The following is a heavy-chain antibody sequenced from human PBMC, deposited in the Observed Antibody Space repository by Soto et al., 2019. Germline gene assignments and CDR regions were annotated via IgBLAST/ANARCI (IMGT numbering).Heavy chain of an antibody. J-gene: IGHJ4*01. CDR3: ARSALDDDGYHYLDY. CDR1: GYIFTYRY. Sequence: SVKVSCKASGYIFTYRYLYWVRQAPGQALEWMGWIIPYNGNTNYAQKFQDRFSITRESSLSTVYMELRSLRSDDTGMYYCARSALDDDGYHYLDYWGQGTLVTVSS. V-gene: IGHV1-45*02. CDR2: IIPYNGNT. D-gene: IGHD5-18*01.